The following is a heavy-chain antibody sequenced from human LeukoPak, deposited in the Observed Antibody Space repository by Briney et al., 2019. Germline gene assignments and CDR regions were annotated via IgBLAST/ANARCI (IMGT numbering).Heavy chain of an antibody. J-gene: IGHJ4*02. CDR1: GFSLSTSGVG. CDR3: AHKEYYALGSLGDSFDY. D-gene: IGHD3-10*01. Sequence: SGPTLVNPTQTLTLTCTFSGFSLSTSGVGVGWIRQPPGKALEWLAVIYWDDDKRHSPSLKSRLTIAKDTSKNQVVLTMPDMDPVDTATYYCAHKEYYALGSLGDSFDYWGQGTLVTVSS. CDR2: IYWDDDK. V-gene: IGHV2-5*02.